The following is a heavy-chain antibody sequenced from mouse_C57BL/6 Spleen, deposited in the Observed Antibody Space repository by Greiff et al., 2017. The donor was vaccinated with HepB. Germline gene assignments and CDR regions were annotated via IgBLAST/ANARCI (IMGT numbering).Heavy chain of an antibody. CDR3: GTAHYAMDY. V-gene: IGHV5-6*01. Sequence: EVQLVESGGDLVKPGGSLKLSCAASGFTFSSYGMSWVRQTPDKRLEWVATISSGGSYNYYPDSVKGRFTISRDNAKNTLYLQMSSLKSEDTAMYCCGTAHYAMDYWGQGTSVTVSS. CDR2: ISSGGSYN. CDR1: GFTFSSYG. J-gene: IGHJ4*01.